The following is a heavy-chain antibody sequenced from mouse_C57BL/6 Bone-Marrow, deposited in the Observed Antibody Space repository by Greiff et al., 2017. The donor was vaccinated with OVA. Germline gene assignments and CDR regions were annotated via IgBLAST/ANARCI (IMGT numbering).Heavy chain of an antibody. Sequence: VQLQQSGAELAKPGASVKMSCKASGYTFTTYPIEWMKQNHGKSLEWIGNFHPYNDDTKYNEKFKGKATLTVEKSSSTVYLGHSRLTSDDSAVYYCARPGDYDGDWFAYWGQGTLVTVSA. CDR1: GYTFTTYP. J-gene: IGHJ3*01. D-gene: IGHD2-4*01. CDR2: FHPYNDDT. CDR3: ARPGDYDGDWFAY. V-gene: IGHV1-47*01.